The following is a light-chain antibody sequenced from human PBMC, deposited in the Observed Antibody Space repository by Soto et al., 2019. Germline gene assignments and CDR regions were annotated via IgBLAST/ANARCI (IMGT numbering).Light chain of an antibody. V-gene: IGKV1-5*03. CDR2: RAS. CDR1: QTIHNW. Sequence: DFQMTQSPSTLSASVGDRVTITCRASQTIHNWWAWFQQQSGKAPKLLIYRASSLEPGFPSRFSGSESGTEFTLTISGLQPDGSATYYCQQYYGAWTFGQGTKVEVK. J-gene: IGKJ1*01. CDR3: QQYYGAWT.